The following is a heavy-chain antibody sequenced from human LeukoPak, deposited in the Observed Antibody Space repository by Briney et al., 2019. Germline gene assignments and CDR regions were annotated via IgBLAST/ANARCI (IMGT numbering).Heavy chain of an antibody. J-gene: IGHJ6*04. CDR2: ISSSSSYI. CDR3: ARDRAYYDILTGYYSDTVGYGMDV. V-gene: IGHV3-21*01. CDR1: GFTFSSYS. D-gene: IGHD3-9*01. Sequence: PGGSLRLSCAASGFTFSSYSMNWVRQAPGKGLEWVSSISSSSSYIYYADSVKGRFTISRDNAKNSLYLQMNSLRAEDTAVYHCARDRAYYDILTGYYSDTVGYGMDVWGKGTTVTVSS.